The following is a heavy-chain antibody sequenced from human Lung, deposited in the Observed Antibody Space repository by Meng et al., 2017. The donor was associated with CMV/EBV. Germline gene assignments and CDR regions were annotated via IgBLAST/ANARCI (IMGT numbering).Heavy chain of an antibody. CDR1: GFTISNAK. J-gene: IGHJ4*02. CDR2: IKPTTEHETI. D-gene: IGHD1-1*01. CDR3: TTVNWNYYDD. Sequence: SCAGSGFTISNAKISWVRQAPGKGLEWVARIKPTTEHETIDYAAPVEGRFTISRDDSRNTVYLQMNSLKSEDTAVYFCTTVNWNYYDDWGQGKVVTVAS. V-gene: IGHV3-15*01.